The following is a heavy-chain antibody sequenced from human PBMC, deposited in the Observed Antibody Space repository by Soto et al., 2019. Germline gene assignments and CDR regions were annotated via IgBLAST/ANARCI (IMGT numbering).Heavy chain of an antibody. J-gene: IGHJ3*02. D-gene: IGHD6-13*01. Sequence: SETLSLTCALSGASISTTYWWSWVRQPPGKGLEWIGEVYHSGSTTSYNPSLKSRVTISADKSENQFSLKLTSVTAADTAVYYCARGAIVAASNVFDIWGQGTMVTVS. V-gene: IGHV4-4*02. CDR2: VYHSGSTT. CDR3: ARGAIVAASNVFDI. CDR1: GASISTTYW.